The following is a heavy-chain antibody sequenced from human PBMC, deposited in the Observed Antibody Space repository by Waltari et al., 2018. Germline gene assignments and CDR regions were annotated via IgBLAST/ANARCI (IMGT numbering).Heavy chain of an antibody. D-gene: IGHD5-12*01. J-gene: IGHJ3*01. CDR3: ARRERGDGYTGAFDV. CDR2: IYPGDPET. CDR1: GYSFNNYS. Sequence: EVQLVQSGAEVKKPGESLKIPCKGSGYSFNNYSIGWVRQMPGKGLESLGIIYPGDPETRFNPSFQGQVTISVDKSITTAYLQWSSLKASDTAMYYCARRERGDGYTGAFDVWGQGTMVTVSS. V-gene: IGHV5-51*01.